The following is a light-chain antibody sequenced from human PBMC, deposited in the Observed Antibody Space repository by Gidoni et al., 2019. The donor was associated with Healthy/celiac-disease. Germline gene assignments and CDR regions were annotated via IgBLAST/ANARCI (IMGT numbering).Light chain of an antibody. CDR1: SSDVGGYNY. CDR2: EVS. V-gene: IGLV2-14*01. Sequence: QSALTQPASASGSPGQPITISCTGTSSDVGGYNYVSWYQQHPGKAPKLMTHEVSNRPSGVSNRFSGSKSGNTASLTISVLQAEDEAAYYCSSYTRSSTRVFGGGTKLTVL. J-gene: IGLJ2*01. CDR3: SSYTRSSTRV.